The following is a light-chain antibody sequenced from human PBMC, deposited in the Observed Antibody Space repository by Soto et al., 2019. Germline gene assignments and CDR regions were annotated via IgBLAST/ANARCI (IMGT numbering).Light chain of an antibody. V-gene: IGLV2-8*01. CDR1: SSDVGGYNY. Sequence: QSVLTQPPSASGSPGQSVTISCTGTSSDVGGYNYVSWYQQFPGQAPKLMIYEVTKRPSGVPDRFSGSKSGNTASLTVSGLQAEDEADFYCSSYAGRNGVVFGGGTKVNVL. CDR2: EVT. J-gene: IGLJ2*01. CDR3: SSYAGRNGVV.